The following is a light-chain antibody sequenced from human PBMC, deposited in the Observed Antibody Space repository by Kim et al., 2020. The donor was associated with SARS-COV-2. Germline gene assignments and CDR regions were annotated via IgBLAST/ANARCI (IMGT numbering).Light chain of an antibody. CDR3: LQYYDYPWT. Sequence: DIQMTQSPSAMSASVGDRVTITCRASQGISNDLAWFQQKPGKVPKRLIYAAFNLHRGVPSRFSGSGSGTEFTLTISSLQPEDFASYYCLQYYDYPWTFGQGTKVDIK. CDR2: AAF. J-gene: IGKJ1*01. CDR1: QGISND. V-gene: IGKV1-17*03.